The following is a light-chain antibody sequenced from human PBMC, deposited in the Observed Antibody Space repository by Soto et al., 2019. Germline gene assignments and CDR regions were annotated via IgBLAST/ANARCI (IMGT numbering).Light chain of an antibody. V-gene: IGKV3-11*01. CDR1: QNFNNY. Sequence: EIVLTKSPATLSLSPGERATLSCRASQNFNNYLAYYQQKPGQAPRLLIYDVSNTSTCIPARFSCSRSGTEFTLTISILEPEDFEIYSYQQRRNGPSITFGQGTRLEIK. CDR2: DVS. CDR3: QQRRNGPSIT. J-gene: IGKJ5*01.